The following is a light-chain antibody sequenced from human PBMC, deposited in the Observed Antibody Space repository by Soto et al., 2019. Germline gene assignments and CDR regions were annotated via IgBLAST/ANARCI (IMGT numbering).Light chain of an antibody. V-gene: IGKV3-20*01. CDR3: QQDGSPPLT. Sequence: ESVLTQSPGTLSLSPGERATLSCSASQRVSRSYFAWYQQKPGQDPRLLLYGASSRATGIPARFSGSASGTDITLTISRLEPEDFAVYYCQQDGSPPLTFGGVTKVE. CDR2: GAS. J-gene: IGKJ4*01. CDR1: QRVSRSY.